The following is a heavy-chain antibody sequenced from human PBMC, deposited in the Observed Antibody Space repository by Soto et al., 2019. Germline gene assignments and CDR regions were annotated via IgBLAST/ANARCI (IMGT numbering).Heavy chain of an antibody. J-gene: IGHJ5*02. CDR3: ARGEAYYDFWSGSNWFDP. D-gene: IGHD3-3*01. CDR2: INHSGST. CDR1: GGSFSGYY. V-gene: IGHV4-34*01. Sequence: SETLSLTCAVYGGSFSGYYWSWIRQPPGKGLEWIGEINHSGSTNYNPSLKSRVTISVDTSKNQFSLKLSSVTAADTAVYYCARGEAYYDFWSGSNWFDPWGQGTLVTVSS.